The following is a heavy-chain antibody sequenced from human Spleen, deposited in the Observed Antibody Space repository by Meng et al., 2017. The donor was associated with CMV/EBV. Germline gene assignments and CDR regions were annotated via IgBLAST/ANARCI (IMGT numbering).Heavy chain of an antibody. Sequence: GESLKISCAASGFTFSSYSMNWVRQAPGKGLEWVAFIWHDGSNKYYADSVRGRLTISRDKSKNTVYVQMDGLVIEDTAVYFCAKDRFCSSSSCFQGYFALDVWGQGTTVTVSS. V-gene: IGHV3-30*02. CDR3: AKDRFCSSSSCFQGYFALDV. CDR2: IWHDGSNK. CDR1: GFTFSSYS. J-gene: IGHJ6*02. D-gene: IGHD2-2*01.